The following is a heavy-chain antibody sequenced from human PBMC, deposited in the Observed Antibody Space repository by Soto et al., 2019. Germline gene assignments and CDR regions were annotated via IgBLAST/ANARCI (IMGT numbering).Heavy chain of an antibody. J-gene: IGHJ4*02. Sequence: GGSLRLSCAASGFTFDDYTMHWVRQAPGKGLEWVSLISWDGGSTYYADAVKGRFTISRDNSKNSLYLQMNSLRTEDTALYYCLCSPTVTLYFDYWGQGTLVTVSS. CDR3: LCSPTVTLYFDY. CDR2: ISWDGGST. D-gene: IGHD4-17*01. CDR1: GFTFDDYT. V-gene: IGHV3-43*01.